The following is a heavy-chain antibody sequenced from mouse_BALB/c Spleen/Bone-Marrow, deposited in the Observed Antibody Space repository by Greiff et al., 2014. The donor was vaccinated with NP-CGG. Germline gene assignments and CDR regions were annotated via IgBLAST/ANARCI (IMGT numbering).Heavy chain of an antibody. D-gene: IGHD5-1*01. V-gene: IGHV1S81*02. CDR2: INPSNGGT. Sequence: QVQLQQPGAELVKPGASVKLSCRASGYTFTYYYMYWVKQRPGQGLEWIGEINPSNGGTNFNEKFKSKATLTVDKSSSTAYMRLSSLTSEDSAVYYCTRLPHWGQGTSVTVSS. J-gene: IGHJ4*01. CDR3: TRLPH. CDR1: GYTFTYYY.